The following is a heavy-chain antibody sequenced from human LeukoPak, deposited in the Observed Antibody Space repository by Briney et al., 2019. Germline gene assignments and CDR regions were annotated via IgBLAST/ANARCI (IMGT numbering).Heavy chain of an antibody. CDR3: ARDRWFGESTGWFDP. CDR2: ISYDGGNK. V-gene: IGHV3-30-3*01. J-gene: IGHJ5*02. Sequence: GGSLRLSCVASGFTLSSYPMHWVRQAPGKGPEWVAVISYDGGNKYFTESVQGRFSISRDTSKNTLYLQMNSLRDEDTAVYYCARDRWFGESTGWFDPWGQGTLVTVSS. D-gene: IGHD3-10*01. CDR1: GFTLSSYP.